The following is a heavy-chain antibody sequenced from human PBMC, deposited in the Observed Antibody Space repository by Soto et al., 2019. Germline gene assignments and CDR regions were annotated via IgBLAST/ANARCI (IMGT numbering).Heavy chain of an antibody. D-gene: IGHD6-19*01. CDR1: GFTFSSYG. V-gene: IGHV3-30*18. CDR3: AKRRVGGSWLVVDY. Sequence: QVQLVESGGGVVQPGMSLRLSCAASGFTFSSYGMHWVRQAPGKGLEWVAVISYDGSNKYYADSVKGRFTISRDNSKNTLYLQMNSLRAEDTAVYYCAKRRVGGSWLVVDYWGQGTLVTVSS. J-gene: IGHJ4*02. CDR2: ISYDGSNK.